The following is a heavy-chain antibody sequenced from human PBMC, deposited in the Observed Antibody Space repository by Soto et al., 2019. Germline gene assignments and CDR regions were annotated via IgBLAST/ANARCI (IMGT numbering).Heavy chain of an antibody. CDR1: GGYISSSSYY. CDR2: IYYSGST. V-gene: IGHV4-39*01. J-gene: IGHJ5*02. CDR3: ARHLTTMAGNWFDP. D-gene: IGHD4-4*01. Sequence: SETKSLTCTVSGGYISSSSYYWGWIHQPPGKGLEWIGSIYYSGSTYYNPSLKSRVTISIDTSKNQFSLKLSSVTAADTAVFYCARHLTTMAGNWFDPWGQGTLVTVSS.